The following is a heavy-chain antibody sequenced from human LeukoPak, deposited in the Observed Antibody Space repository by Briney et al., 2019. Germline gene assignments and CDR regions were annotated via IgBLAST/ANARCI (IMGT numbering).Heavy chain of an antibody. J-gene: IGHJ4*02. V-gene: IGHV4-4*07. Sequence: YPSETLSRTCTASGGSISSFYWSWIRQPAGKGLEWIGRIYTSGSTNYNPSLKSRVTMSLDTSKNQFSLKLSSVTAADTAVYFCARDVVAAAGTWDYWGQGTLVTVSS. CDR1: GGSISSFY. CDR3: ARDVVAAAGTWDY. D-gene: IGHD6-13*01. CDR2: IYTSGST.